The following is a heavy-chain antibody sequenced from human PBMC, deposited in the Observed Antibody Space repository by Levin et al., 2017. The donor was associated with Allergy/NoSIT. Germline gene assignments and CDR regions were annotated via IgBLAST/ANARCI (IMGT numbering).Heavy chain of an antibody. CDR1: GGSISDDSYY. J-gene: IGHJ6*02. V-gene: IGHV4-39*07. CDR2: IYYDGSA. Sequence: ASETLSLTCTVSGGSISDDSYYWAWVRQPPGKGLEWVGSIYYDGSAYYNPSLKTRLTISVDTSKNQFSLRVNSVIAADTAVYYCAGEPNSPYYYHYGLDVWGPGTTVTVSS. CDR3: AGEPNSPYYYHYGLDV. D-gene: IGHD2/OR15-2a*01.